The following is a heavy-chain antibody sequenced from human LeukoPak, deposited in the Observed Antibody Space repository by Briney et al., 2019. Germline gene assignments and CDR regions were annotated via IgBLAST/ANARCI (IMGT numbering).Heavy chain of an antibody. CDR1: GGSIGTTNYY. D-gene: IGHD2-2*01. J-gene: IGHJ4*02. V-gene: IGHV4-39*01. Sequence: SETLSLTCTVSGGSIGTTNYYWGWLRQPPGKGLEWIGSIYYSETTYDNPSLESRVTISVDTSKNQFSLKLSSVTAADTAVYYCARSVCSSTICPFDYWGQGTVVTVSS. CDR2: IYYSETT. CDR3: ARSVCSSTICPFDY.